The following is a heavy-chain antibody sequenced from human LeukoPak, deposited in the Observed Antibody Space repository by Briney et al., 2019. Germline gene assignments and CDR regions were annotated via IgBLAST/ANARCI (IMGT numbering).Heavy chain of an antibody. Sequence: PSETLSFTCTVSGGSISSYYWSWIRQPPGKGLEWIGYIYDSGSTNYNPSLKSRVTISVDTSKNQLSLKLSSLTAADTAVYYCARHEYSGSYYGLSWFDPWGQGTLVTVSS. CDR1: GGSISSYY. CDR3: ARHEYSGSYYGLSWFDP. V-gene: IGHV4-59*08. CDR2: IYDSGST. D-gene: IGHD1-26*01. J-gene: IGHJ5*02.